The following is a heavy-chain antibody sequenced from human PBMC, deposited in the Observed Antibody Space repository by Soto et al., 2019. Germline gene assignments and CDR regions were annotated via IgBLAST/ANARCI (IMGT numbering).Heavy chain of an antibody. V-gene: IGHV5-51*01. CDR2: IYPGDSDT. CDR1: GYIFCSFW. CDR3: ARLYTMDV. Sequence: GGALKISRMGFGYIFCSFWFAWVRQMPGKGLEWMGIIYPGDSDTRYSPFFQGQVTISADKSISTAYLQWSSLKASDTAIYYCARLYTMDVWGQGTAVTVSS. J-gene: IGHJ6*02.